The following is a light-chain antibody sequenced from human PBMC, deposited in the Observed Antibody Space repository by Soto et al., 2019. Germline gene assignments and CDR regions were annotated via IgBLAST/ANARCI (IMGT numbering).Light chain of an antibody. Sequence: QSALTQPASVSGSPGQSITISCTGTSRDIGAYDYVSWYQQHPGKAPKFMLYDVSNRPSGVSDRFSGSKSGNTASLTISGLQAEDEADYYCSSFTKSNSWVFSGGTKLTVL. V-gene: IGLV2-14*01. CDR1: SRDIGAYDY. J-gene: IGLJ3*02. CDR2: DVS. CDR3: SSFTKSNSWV.